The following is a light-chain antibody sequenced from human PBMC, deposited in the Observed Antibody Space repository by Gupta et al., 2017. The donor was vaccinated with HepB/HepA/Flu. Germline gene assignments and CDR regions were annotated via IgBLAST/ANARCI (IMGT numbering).Light chain of an antibody. CDR3: QQLNSYRT. CDR1: QGSSSY. Sequence: DIQLTQSPSFLSASVGDRVTITCRASQGSSSYLAWNQQKPGKAPKLLIYAASTLQSGVPSRFSGSGSGTEFTLTISSLQPEDFATYYCQQLNSYRTFGGGTKVEIK. V-gene: IGKV1-9*01. CDR2: AAS. J-gene: IGKJ4*01.